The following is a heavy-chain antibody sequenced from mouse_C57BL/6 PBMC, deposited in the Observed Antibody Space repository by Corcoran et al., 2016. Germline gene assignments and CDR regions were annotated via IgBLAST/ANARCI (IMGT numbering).Heavy chain of an antibody. J-gene: IGHJ4*01. CDR1: GYTFTSYG. CDR2: ISPRSGNT. CDR3: ARRDYDSYYYAMDY. Sequence: QVQLQQSGAELARPGASVKLSCKASGYTFTSYGISWVKQRTGQGLEWIGEISPRSGNTYYNEKFKGKATLTADKSSSTAYMELRSLTSEDSAVYFCARRDYDSYYYAMDYWGQGTSVTVSS. V-gene: IGHV1-81*01. D-gene: IGHD2-4*01.